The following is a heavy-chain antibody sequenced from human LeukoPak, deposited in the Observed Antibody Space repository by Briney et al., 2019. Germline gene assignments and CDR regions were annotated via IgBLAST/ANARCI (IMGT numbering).Heavy chain of an antibody. D-gene: IGHD6-13*01. J-gene: IGHJ4*02. CDR2: IYTGGNT. CDR3: ASLAWYVNY. CDR1: GCTVSNNY. V-gene: IGHV3-53*01. Sequence: GGSLRLSCAASGCTVSNNYMSWVRQAPGKGLEWVSVIYTGGNTFYADSVKGRFTISRDNSKNTLYLQMNSLRAEDTAVYYCASLAWYVNYWGQGTLVTVSS.